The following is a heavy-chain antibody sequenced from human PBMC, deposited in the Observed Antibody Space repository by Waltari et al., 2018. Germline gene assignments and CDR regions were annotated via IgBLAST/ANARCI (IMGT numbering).Heavy chain of an antibody. V-gene: IGHV3-30*18. CDR2: ISYDGSNK. Sequence: QVQLVESGGGVVQPGRSLRLSCAASGFTLSSNGMHWVRQAPGKGLEWVAVISYDGSNKYYADSVKGRFTISRDNSKNTLYLQMNSLRAEDTAVYYCAKEGNPEGPFWSGYGPGTGDAFDIWGQGTMVTVSS. J-gene: IGHJ3*02. D-gene: IGHD3-3*01. CDR1: GFTLSSNG. CDR3: AKEGNPEGPFWSGYGPGTGDAFDI.